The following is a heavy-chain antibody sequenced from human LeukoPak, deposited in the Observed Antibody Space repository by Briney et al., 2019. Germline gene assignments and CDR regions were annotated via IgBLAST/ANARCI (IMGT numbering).Heavy chain of an antibody. J-gene: IGHJ4*02. CDR3: ARDRSSSWYYFDS. D-gene: IGHD6-13*01. Sequence: ASVKVSCKASGYTFTSYDINWVRQATGQGLEWMGWMNPNSGNTGYAQKFQGRVTMTRNTSISTAYMELSSLRSEDTAVYYCARDRSSSWYYFDSWGQGTLVTVSS. V-gene: IGHV1-8*01. CDR2: MNPNSGNT. CDR1: GYTFTSYD.